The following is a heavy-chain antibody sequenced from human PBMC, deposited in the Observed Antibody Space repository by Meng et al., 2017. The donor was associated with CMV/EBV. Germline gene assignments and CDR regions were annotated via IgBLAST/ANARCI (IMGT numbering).Heavy chain of an antibody. J-gene: IGHJ6*02. Sequence: GESLKISCAASGFTFSDYYMSWIRQAPGKGLEWVSYISSSGSTIYYADSVKGRFTISRDNAKNSLYLQMNSLRAEDTAVYYRARDKGCSSTSCYALDYFGMDVWGQGTTVTVSS. CDR2: ISSSGSTI. CDR1: GFTFSDYY. CDR3: ARDKGCSSTSCYALDYFGMDV. V-gene: IGHV3-11*04. D-gene: IGHD2-2*01.